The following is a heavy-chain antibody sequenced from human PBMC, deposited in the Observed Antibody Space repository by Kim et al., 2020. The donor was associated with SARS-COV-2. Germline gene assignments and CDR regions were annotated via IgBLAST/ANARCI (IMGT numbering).Heavy chain of an antibody. CDR3: RGGVVAGYHYDMDV. V-gene: IGHV3-53*05. CDR2: IYPGGTT. D-gene: IGHD6-19*01. Sequence: GGSLRLSCAASGFSVSTKYMSWVRQAPGKGLEWVSVIYPGGTTYYADSVKGRFTISRDRSQNTVYLQMNSLRPEDTAVYYCRGGVVAGYHYDMDVWGQGTTVTVSS. CDR1: GFSVSTKY. J-gene: IGHJ6*02.